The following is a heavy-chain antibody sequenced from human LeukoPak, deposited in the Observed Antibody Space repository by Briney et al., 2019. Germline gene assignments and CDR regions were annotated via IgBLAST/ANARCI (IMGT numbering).Heavy chain of an antibody. V-gene: IGHV3-66*01. CDR2: IYSGGST. CDR3: ARERLGPRGAFDI. D-gene: IGHD3-16*01. Sequence: GGSLRLSCAASGFTVSSNYMSWVRQAPGKGLEWVSVIYSGGSTYYADSVKGRFTISRDNSKNTLYLQMNSLRAEDTAVYYCARERLGPRGAFDIWGLGTMVTVSS. CDR1: GFTVSSNY. J-gene: IGHJ3*02.